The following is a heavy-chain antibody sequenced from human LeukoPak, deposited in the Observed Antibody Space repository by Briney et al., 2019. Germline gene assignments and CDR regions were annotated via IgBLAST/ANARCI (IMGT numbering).Heavy chain of an antibody. V-gene: IGHV6-1*01. CDR2: TYYRSKWYN. D-gene: IGHD2-15*01. J-gene: IGHJ6*02. CDR1: GDSVSSNSAA. Sequence: SQTLSLTCAISGDSVSSNSAAWNWIRQSPSRGLEWLGRTYYRSKWYNDYAVSVKSRITINPDTSKDQFSLQLNSVTPEDTAVYYCARDYCSGGSCPDYYYYGMDVWGQGTTVTASS. CDR3: ARDYCSGGSCPDYYYYGMDV.